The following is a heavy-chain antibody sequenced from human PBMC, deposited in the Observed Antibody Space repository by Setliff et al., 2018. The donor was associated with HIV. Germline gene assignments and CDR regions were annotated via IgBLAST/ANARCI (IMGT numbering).Heavy chain of an antibody. J-gene: IGHJ4*02. D-gene: IGHD5-18*01. V-gene: IGHV3-7*01. CDR1: GFTFSSYW. CDR2: IKQDGSEK. Sequence: PGGSLRLSCGGSGFTFSSYWMSWVRQAPGKGMEWVANIKQDGSEKYYVESVKGRFTISRDNANNSLYLQMNSLRAEDTAVYYCARGARGYSYGWGQGTLVTVAS. CDR3: ARGARGYSYG.